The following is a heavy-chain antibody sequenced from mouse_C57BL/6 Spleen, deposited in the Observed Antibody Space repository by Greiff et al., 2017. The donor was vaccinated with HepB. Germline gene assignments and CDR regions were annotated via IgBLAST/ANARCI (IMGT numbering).Heavy chain of an antibody. J-gene: IGHJ1*03. Sequence: QVQLQQSGAELAKPGASVKLSCKASGYTFTSYWMHWVKQRPGQGLEWIGYINPSSGYTKYNQKFKDKATLTADKSSSTAYMQLNSLTFEDTAVYYWESAGLYYSSSSTSWYLDVWGKGTTVTVSS. CDR1: GYTFTSYW. CDR2: INPSSGYT. CDR3: ESAGLYYSSSSTSWYLDV. V-gene: IGHV1-7*01. D-gene: IGHD2-12*01.